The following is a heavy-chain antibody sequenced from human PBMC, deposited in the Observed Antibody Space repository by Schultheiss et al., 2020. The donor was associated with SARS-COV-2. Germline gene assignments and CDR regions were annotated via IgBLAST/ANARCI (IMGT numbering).Heavy chain of an antibody. J-gene: IGHJ4*02. CDR2: INHSGST. Sequence: SETLSLTCAVYGGSFSGYYWSWIRQPPGKGLEWIGEINHSGSTNYNPSLKSRVTISVDTSKNQFSLKLSPVTAADTAVYYCARGAAMDYWGQGTLVTVSS. CDR3: ARGAAMDY. V-gene: IGHV4-34*01. D-gene: IGHD5-18*01. CDR1: GGSFSGYY.